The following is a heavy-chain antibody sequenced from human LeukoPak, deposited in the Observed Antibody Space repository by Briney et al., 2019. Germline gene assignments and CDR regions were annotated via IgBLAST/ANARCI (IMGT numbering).Heavy chain of an antibody. Sequence: SETLSLTCTVSGGSISSSSYYWGWIRQPPGKGLEWIESIYYSGSTYYNPSLKSRVTISVDTSKNQFSLKLSSVTAADTAVYYCARPPVSAPNKNWYFDLWGRGTLVTVSS. D-gene: IGHD1/OR15-1a*01. CDR2: IYYSGST. CDR1: GGSISSSSYY. V-gene: IGHV4-39*01. J-gene: IGHJ2*01. CDR3: ARPPVSAPNKNWYFDL.